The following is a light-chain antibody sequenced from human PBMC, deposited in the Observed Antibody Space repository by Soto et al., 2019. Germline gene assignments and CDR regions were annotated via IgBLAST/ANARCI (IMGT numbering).Light chain of an antibody. V-gene: IGKV1-39*01. J-gene: IGKJ1*01. CDR1: QSVSGW. CDR2: AAS. Sequence: DIQVTQSPSTLSASVGDTVTVTCRASQSVSGWLAWYQQKPGKAPKLLIYAASSLQSGVPSRFSGSASGTDFTLTISSLQPEDFATYYCQQSYSAPPTFGQGTKVDIK. CDR3: QQSYSAPPT.